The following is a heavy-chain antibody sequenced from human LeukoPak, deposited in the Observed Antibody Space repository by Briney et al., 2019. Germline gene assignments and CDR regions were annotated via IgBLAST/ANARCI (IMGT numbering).Heavy chain of an antibody. J-gene: IGHJ4*02. CDR1: GFTFSTYS. CDR3: ARDYDFYCSGGSCYSPRLSDY. CDR2: NSTSSSYI. Sequence: GGSLRLSCAASGFTFSTYSMNWVRQAPGKGLEWVSSNSTSSSYIHYADSVKGRFTISRDNAKNSLYLQMNSLRAEDTAVYYCARDYDFYCSGGSCYSPRLSDYWGQGTLVTVSS. D-gene: IGHD2-15*01. V-gene: IGHV3-21*01.